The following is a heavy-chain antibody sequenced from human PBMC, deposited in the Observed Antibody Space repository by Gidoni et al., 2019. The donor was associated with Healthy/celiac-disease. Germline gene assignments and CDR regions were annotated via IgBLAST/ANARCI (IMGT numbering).Heavy chain of an antibody. V-gene: IGHV3-23*01. J-gene: IGHJ4*02. Sequence: EVQLLESGGGLVQPGGSLRLSCAASGFTFSSYAMSWVRQAPGKGLEWVSAISGSGGSTYYADSVKGRFTISRDNSKNTLYLQMNSLRAEDTAVYYCAKDNSLVCSSTSCHFDYWGQGTLVTVSS. CDR2: ISGSGGST. CDR1: GFTFSSYA. CDR3: AKDNSLVCSSTSCHFDY. D-gene: IGHD2-2*01.